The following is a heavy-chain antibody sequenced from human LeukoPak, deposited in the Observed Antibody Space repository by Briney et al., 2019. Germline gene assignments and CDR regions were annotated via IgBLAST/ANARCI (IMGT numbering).Heavy chain of an antibody. J-gene: IGHJ4*02. V-gene: IGHV5-51*01. CDR1: GYSFTSYW. Sequence: GESLKISCKGSGYSFTSYWIGWVRQMPGKGLEWMGIIYPGDSDTRYSPSFQVQFTTSADQSLRTAHLQWSSLQASDPAMYYCARHDVEMATPDYWGQGTLVTVSS. CDR2: IYPGDSDT. D-gene: IGHD5-24*01. CDR3: ARHDVEMATPDY.